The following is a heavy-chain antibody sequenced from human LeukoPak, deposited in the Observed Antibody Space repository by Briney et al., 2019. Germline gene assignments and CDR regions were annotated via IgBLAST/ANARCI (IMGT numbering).Heavy chain of an antibody. D-gene: IGHD2-2*02. CDR3: ARGIVVVPAAINAFDI. Sequence: SETLSLTCTVSGGSIRSYYWSWIRQPPGKGLEWIGDIYTSGSTNYNPSLKSRVTISVDTSKNQFSLKLSSVAAADTAVYYCARGIVVVPAAINAFDIWGQGTMVTVSS. CDR2: IYTSGST. J-gene: IGHJ3*02. V-gene: IGHV4-4*08. CDR1: GGSIRSYY.